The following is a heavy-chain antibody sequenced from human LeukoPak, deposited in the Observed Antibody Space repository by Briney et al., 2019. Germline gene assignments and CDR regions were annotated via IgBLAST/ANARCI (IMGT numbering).Heavy chain of an antibody. CDR3: ARGAYGDLDY. CDR2: INPDTGGP. CDR1: GYSFTSYY. V-gene: IGHV1-2*02. J-gene: IGHJ4*02. Sequence: ASVKVSCKASGYSFTSYYIHWVRQAPGQGLEWMGWINPDTGGPNYAQKFQGRVTMTRDTSISTVYMELRSLRSDDTAVYYCARGAYGDLDYWGQGTLVTVSS. D-gene: IGHD4-17*01.